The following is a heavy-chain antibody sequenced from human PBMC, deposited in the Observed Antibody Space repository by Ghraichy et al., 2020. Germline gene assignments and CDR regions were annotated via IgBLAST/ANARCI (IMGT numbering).Heavy chain of an antibody. CDR2: INAGRGDP. CDR3: ARTSCSSVTCRWFDP. Sequence: ASVKVSCKAFGYIFTNYAIHWVRQAPGQSLEWMGWINAGRGDPKYSQRFQGRVTISRDTSASTAFLELNNLRSEDTAVYYCARTSCSSVTCRWFDPWGQGTPVTVSS. J-gene: IGHJ5*02. D-gene: IGHD2-2*01. CDR1: GYIFTNYA. V-gene: IGHV1-3*01.